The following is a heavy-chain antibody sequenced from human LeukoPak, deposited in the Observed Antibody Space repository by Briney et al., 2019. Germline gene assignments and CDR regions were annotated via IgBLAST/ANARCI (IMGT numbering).Heavy chain of an antibody. Sequence: GGSLRLSCAASGFTFSSYSMNWVRQAPGKGLEWVSSISSSSSYIYYADSVKGRFTISRDNAKNSLYLQMNSLRAEDTAVYYCARYCSSTSCYAYYMDVWGKGTTVTISS. CDR2: ISSSSSYI. D-gene: IGHD2-2*01. CDR1: GFTFSSYS. J-gene: IGHJ6*03. V-gene: IGHV3-21*01. CDR3: ARYCSSTSCYAYYMDV.